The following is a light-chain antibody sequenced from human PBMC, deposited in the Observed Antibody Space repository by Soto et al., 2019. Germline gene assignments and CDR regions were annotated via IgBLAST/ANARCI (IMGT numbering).Light chain of an antibody. J-gene: IGKJ5*01. CDR3: QQYENLPT. Sequence: EIHMTQSPSSLSASLGDRVTITSQASQDISNYLNWYQQKPGKAPKLLIYDASNLETGVPSRFSGSGSGTDFTFTISRLQPEDIATYYCQQYENLPTFGQGTRLEIK. CDR2: DAS. V-gene: IGKV1-33*01. CDR1: QDISNY.